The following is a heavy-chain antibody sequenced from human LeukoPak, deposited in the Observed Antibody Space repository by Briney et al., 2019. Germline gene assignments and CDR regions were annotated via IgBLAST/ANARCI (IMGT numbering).Heavy chain of an antibody. J-gene: IGHJ4*02. D-gene: IGHD3-3*01. CDR3: ARAHYDFWSGYPRTYYFDY. V-gene: IGHV1-69*13. CDR2: IIPIFGTA. CDR1: GGTFISYA. Sequence: SVKVSCKASGGTFISYAISWVRQAPGQGLEWMGGIIPIFGTANYAQKFQGRVTITADESTSTAYMELSSLRSEDTAVYYCARAHYDFWSGYPRTYYFDYWGQGTLVTVSS.